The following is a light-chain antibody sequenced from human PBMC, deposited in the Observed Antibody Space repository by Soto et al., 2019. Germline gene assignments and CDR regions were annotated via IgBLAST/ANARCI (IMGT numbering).Light chain of an antibody. CDR3: QQLDDYPST. Sequence: DIRLTQSPSFLSASVGDRVTITCRASQDIRRYLAWYQQKLGKAPQLLIYAASTLQSGVPSRFSGSGSGTEFTLTISILQTEDFATYYCQQLDDYPSTFGGGTKVDIK. CDR2: AAS. CDR1: QDIRRY. J-gene: IGKJ4*01. V-gene: IGKV1-9*01.